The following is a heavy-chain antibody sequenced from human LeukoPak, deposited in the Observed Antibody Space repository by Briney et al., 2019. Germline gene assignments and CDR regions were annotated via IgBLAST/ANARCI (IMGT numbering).Heavy chain of an antibody. V-gene: IGHV4-59*01. Sequence: SETLSLTCSVWGGLMSIYYWRWLRQPPGKGLEWIGYIYYSGSTNYNPSLKSRVTISVDTSKNQYSLKLSSVTAADTAVDECSSGGFIYYYGMDNWGKGTPVTVSS. J-gene: IGHJ6*04. CDR2: IYYSGST. D-gene: IGHD2-15*01. CDR3: SSGGFIYYYGMDN. CDR1: GGLMSIYY.